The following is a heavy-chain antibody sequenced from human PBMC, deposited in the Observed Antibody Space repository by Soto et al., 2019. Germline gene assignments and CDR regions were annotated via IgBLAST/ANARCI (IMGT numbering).Heavy chain of an antibody. D-gene: IGHD3-22*01. CDR2: ISSSGSTT. J-gene: IGHJ4*02. CDR3: TRTMIPRY. V-gene: IGHV3-48*03. Sequence: RRLSCAASGFTFSDYEMNWVRQAPGKGLEWVSYISSSGSTTYYADSVKGRFTISRDNAKNSLYLQMNSLRAEDTAVYYCTRTMIPRYWGQGTLVTVSS. CDR1: GFTFSDYE.